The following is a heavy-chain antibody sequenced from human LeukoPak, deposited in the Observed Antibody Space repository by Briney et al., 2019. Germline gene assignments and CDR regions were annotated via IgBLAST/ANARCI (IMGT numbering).Heavy chain of an antibody. CDR2: IYHSGST. V-gene: IGHV4-4*02. Sequence: SETLSLTCDVSGDSISGNNGWTWVRQPPGKGLEWIGEIYHSGSTVYNPSLKSRVTISVDKSKNQFSLRLTSVTAADTAMYYCTRANGYGLTDYWGQGTLVTVSS. CDR1: GDSISGNNG. D-gene: IGHD3-10*01. J-gene: IGHJ4*02. CDR3: TRANGYGLTDY.